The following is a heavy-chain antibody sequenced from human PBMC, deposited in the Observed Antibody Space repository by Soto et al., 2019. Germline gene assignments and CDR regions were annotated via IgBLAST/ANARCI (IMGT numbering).Heavy chain of an antibody. CDR1: GYTCGNYL. Sequence: QVQLVQSGAEVKKPGASVKVSCKASGYTCGNYLLDGVRQAPGQGLEWMGWINAGNGHTKYSQKFQGRVTFTRDTSATTAYIELSSLRSEDTAVYYCASPSYGSGSYYWGQGTLVTVSS. CDR2: INAGNGHT. J-gene: IGHJ4*02. D-gene: IGHD3-10*01. V-gene: IGHV1-3*01. CDR3: ASPSYGSGSYY.